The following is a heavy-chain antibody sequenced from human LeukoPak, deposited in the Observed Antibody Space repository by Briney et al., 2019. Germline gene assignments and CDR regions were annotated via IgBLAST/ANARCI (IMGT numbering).Heavy chain of an antibody. D-gene: IGHD5-18*01. J-gene: IGHJ4*02. V-gene: IGHV4-59*01. CDR3: ASLGTGYSYGYALDY. CDR2: IYYSGST. CDR1: GGSISSYY. Sequence: PSKTLSLTCTVSGGSISSYYWSWIRQPPGKGLEWIGYIYYSGSTNYNPSLKSRVTISVDTSKNQFSLKLSSVTAADTAVYYCASLGTGYSYGYALDYWGQGTLVTVSS.